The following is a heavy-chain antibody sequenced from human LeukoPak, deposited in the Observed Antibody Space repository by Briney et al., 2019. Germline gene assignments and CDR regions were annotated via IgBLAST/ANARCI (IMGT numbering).Heavy chain of an antibody. CDR1: GFTFSSYA. CDR3: ASNFDSSGYTLY. D-gene: IGHD3-22*01. V-gene: IGHV3-23*01. J-gene: IGHJ4*02. CDR2: ISGSGGST. Sequence: PGGSLRLSCAASGFTFSSYAMSWVRQAPGKGLEWVSAISGSGGSTYYADSVKGRFTISRDNSKNTLYLQMNSLRAEDTAVYYCASNFDSSGYTLYWGQGTLVTVSS.